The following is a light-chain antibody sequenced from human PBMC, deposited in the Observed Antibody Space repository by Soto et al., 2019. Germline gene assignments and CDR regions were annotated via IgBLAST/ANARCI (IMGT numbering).Light chain of an antibody. Sequence: DIQMAQSPSTLSASVGAGVTIIRRASQGLSIWLAWYRQKPGRAPKLLIHDASSLESGVPSRFSGSGSGTDFTLTISSLQPEDFATYYCQQSYTTPIAFGQGTKLDIK. CDR1: QGLSIW. CDR3: QQSYTTPIA. J-gene: IGKJ5*01. V-gene: IGKV1-5*02. CDR2: DAS.